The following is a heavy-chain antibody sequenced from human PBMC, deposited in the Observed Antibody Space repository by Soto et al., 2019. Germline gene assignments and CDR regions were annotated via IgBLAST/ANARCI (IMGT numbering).Heavy chain of an antibody. CDR1: GDSISTVDYF. D-gene: IGHD2-15*01. V-gene: IGHV4-30-4*01. J-gene: IGHJ5*01. Sequence: QVQLLESGPGLVKASQSLSLTCSVSGDSISTVDYFWAWIRQPPGQALEYIGYIYKSATTYYNPSFESRVAISLDTSKSQFSLNVTSVTAADTAVYFCARGRYCLTGRCFPNWFDSWGQGTLVTLYS. CDR2: IYKSATT. CDR3: ARGRYCLTGRCFPNWFDS.